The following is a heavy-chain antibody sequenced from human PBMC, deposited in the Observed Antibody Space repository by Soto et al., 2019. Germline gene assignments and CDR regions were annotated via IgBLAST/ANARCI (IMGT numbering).Heavy chain of an antibody. J-gene: IGHJ3*02. CDR3: ASSGFMTLTSYDAFDI. CDR1: GYTFTSYA. Sequence: QVQLVQSGAEVKKPGASVKVSCKASGYTFTSYAMHWVRQAPGQRLEWMGWINAGNGNTKYSQKFQGRVTITRDTSASTAYMELSSLRSEDTTVYYCASSGFMTLTSYDAFDIWGQGTMVTVSS. CDR2: INAGNGNT. V-gene: IGHV1-3*01. D-gene: IGHD5-12*01.